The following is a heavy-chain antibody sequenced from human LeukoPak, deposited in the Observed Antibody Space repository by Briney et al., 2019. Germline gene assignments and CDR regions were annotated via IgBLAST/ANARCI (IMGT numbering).Heavy chain of an antibody. CDR1: GFTFSSYG. D-gene: IGHD6-13*01. J-gene: IGHJ3*02. CDR2: IRYDGSNK. CDR3: AKPTSGYSSSWNAFDI. V-gene: IGHV3-30*02. Sequence: GGSLRLSCAASGFTFSSYGMHWVRQAPGKGLEWVAFIRYDGSNKYYADSVKGRFTISRDNSKNTLYLQMNSLRAEDTAVYYCAKPTSGYSSSWNAFDIWGRGTMVTVSS.